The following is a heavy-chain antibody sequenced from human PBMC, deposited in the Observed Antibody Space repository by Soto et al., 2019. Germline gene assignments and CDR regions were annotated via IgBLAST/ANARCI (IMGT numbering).Heavy chain of an antibody. CDR3: ARSGGGYSSSWYLYYYYGMDV. J-gene: IGHJ6*02. CDR2: IYYSGST. CDR1: GGSISSYY. D-gene: IGHD6-13*01. V-gene: IGHV4-59*01. Sequence: QVQLQESGPGLVKPSETLSLTCTVSGGSISSYYWSWIRQPPGKGLEWIGYIYYSGSTNYNPSLKSRVTISVDTSKNQFSLKLSSVTAADTAVYYCARSGGGYSSSWYLYYYYGMDVWGQGTTVTVSS.